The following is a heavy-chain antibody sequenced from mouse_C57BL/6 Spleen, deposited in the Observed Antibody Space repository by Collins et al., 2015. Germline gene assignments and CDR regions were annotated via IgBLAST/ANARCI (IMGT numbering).Heavy chain of an antibody. CDR1: GYAFSSSW. V-gene: IGHV1-82*01. J-gene: IGHJ1*01. CDR3: AKSRANYVWYFDV. CDR2: IYPGDGDS. Sequence: QVQLQQSGPELVKPGASVKISCKASGYAFSSSWMNRVKQRPGQGLEWIGRIYPGDGDSNYNGKFKGKATLTADTSSSTAYIQLSSLTSVDSAVYFCAKSRANYVWYFDVWGAGTTVTVSS. D-gene: IGHD2-1*01.